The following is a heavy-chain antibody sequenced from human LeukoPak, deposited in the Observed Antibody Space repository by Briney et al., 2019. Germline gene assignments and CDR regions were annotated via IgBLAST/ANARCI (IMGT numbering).Heavy chain of an antibody. CDR2: THTSGST. J-gene: IGHJ4*02. CDR1: GGSISNYH. CDR3: ARRDISSGWSFDY. V-gene: IGHV4-4*07. D-gene: IGHD6-19*01. Sequence: PSETLSLTCTVSGGSISNYHWSWIRQPAGKGLEWIGQTHTSGSTNYNPPLKSRVTMSIDTPENQLSLTIRSVTAADTAVYYCARRDISSGWSFDYWGQGTLVTVSS.